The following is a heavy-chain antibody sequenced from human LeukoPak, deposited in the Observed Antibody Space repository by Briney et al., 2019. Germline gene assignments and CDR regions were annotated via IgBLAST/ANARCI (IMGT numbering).Heavy chain of an antibody. CDR1: GYRFTSYW. D-gene: IGHD3-10*01. Sequence: LGESLKISCKGSGYRFTSYWIGWVGQMPGKGLEWMGIIYPGDSDTRYSPSFQGQVTISADKSISTAYLQWSSLKASDTAMYYCAGSTYGTGSSFDYSGLGKLVSVSS. V-gene: IGHV5-51*01. CDR2: IYPGDSDT. CDR3: AGSTYGTGSSFDY. J-gene: IGHJ4*01.